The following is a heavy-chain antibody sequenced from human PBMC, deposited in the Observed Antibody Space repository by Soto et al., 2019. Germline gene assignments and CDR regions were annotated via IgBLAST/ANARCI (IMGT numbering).Heavy chain of an antibody. Sequence: PGGSLRLSCAASGSTFSSYAMSWVRQAPGKGLEWVSAISGSGGSTYYADSVKGRFTVSRDNSKNTLYLQMNSLRAEDTAVYYCAKDPSSSWYADNGGYFDYWGQGTLVTVSS. D-gene: IGHD6-13*01. V-gene: IGHV3-23*01. CDR2: ISGSGGST. CDR3: AKDPSSSWYADNGGYFDY. CDR1: GSTFSSYA. J-gene: IGHJ4*02.